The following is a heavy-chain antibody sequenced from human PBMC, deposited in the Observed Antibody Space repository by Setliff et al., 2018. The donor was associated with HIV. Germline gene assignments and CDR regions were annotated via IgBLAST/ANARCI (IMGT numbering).Heavy chain of an antibody. CDR2: ISSSSSTI. V-gene: IGHV3-48*03. Sequence: GGSLRLSCAASKFTFSNYEMNWVRQAPGKGLEWISYISSSSSTIYYADSVKGRFTISRDNAKNSVFLQMNSLRAEDTALYYCARGIVGTTMVFDYWGQGTLVTVSS. J-gene: IGHJ4*02. D-gene: IGHD3-10*01. CDR3: ARGIVGTTMVFDY. CDR1: KFTFSNYE.